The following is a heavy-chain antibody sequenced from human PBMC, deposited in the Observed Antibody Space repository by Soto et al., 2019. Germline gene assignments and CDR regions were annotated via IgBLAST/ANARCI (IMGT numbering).Heavy chain of an antibody. Sequence: GGSLRLSCAASGFTFSSYAMHWVRQAPGKGLEWVAVISYDGSNTYYADSVKGRFTISRDYSKNTLYLQMNSLRAEDTALYYCAKAIKYSSDLFDYWGQGTQVTVSS. CDR1: GFTFSSYA. D-gene: IGHD3-22*01. CDR3: AKAIKYSSDLFDY. J-gene: IGHJ4*02. CDR2: ISYDGSNT. V-gene: IGHV3-30-3*01.